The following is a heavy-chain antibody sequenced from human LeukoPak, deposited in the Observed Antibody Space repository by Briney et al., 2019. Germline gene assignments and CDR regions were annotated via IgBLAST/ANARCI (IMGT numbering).Heavy chain of an antibody. CDR2: ISSSSGDI. V-gene: IGHV3-21*01. CDR1: GFTFSSYS. Sequence: GGSLRLSCAASGFTFSSYSMNWVRQAPGKGLEWVSSISSSSGDIYYADSVKGRFTISRDNAKNSLYLQMNSLRAEDTAVYYCARGVAVAQPYYFDYWGQGALVTVS. J-gene: IGHJ4*02. CDR3: ARGVAVAQPYYFDY. D-gene: IGHD6-19*01.